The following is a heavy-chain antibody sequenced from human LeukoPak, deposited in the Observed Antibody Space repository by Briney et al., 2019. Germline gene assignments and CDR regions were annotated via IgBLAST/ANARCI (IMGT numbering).Heavy chain of an antibody. D-gene: IGHD6-13*01. CDR3: AVRYSGSWYLFDY. J-gene: IGHJ4*02. CDR1: GFTFSDYH. Sequence: PGGSLRLSCAASGFTFSDYHMSWIRQAPGKGLVWVSRIKSDGTSTSYADSVKGRFTVSRDIAKNTLFLQMNSLRAEDTAVYYCAVRYSGSWYLFDYWGQGTLVTVSS. V-gene: IGHV3-74*01. CDR2: IKSDGTST.